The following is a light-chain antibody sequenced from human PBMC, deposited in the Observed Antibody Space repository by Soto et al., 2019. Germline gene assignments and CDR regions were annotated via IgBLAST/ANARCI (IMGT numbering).Light chain of an antibody. CDR1: QSVSSSY. CDR3: QENGSSPLYT. CDR2: GAS. V-gene: IGKV3-20*01. J-gene: IGKJ2*01. Sequence: EIVLTQSPGTLSLSPGERATLSCRASQSVSSSYLAWYQQKPGQAPRLLIYGASSRATGIPDRFSGSGSGTEFTFPNNRLGAEDFAMYYLQENGSSPLYTFGQGTTLEIK.